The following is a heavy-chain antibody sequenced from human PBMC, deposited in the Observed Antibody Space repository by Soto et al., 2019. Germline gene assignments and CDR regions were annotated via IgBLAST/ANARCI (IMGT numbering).Heavy chain of an antibody. V-gene: IGHV3-23*01. Sequence: GGSLRLSCAASGFSFAGYALTWVRLAPGKGLEWVASISGGGGSTYYADSVKGRFSISRDNSNRMVYLQMGSLTAGDTAVYYCAKTETFNGYYNAFDYWGQGTRVTVSS. CDR2: ISGGGGST. D-gene: IGHD3-9*01. J-gene: IGHJ4*02. CDR1: GFSFAGYA. CDR3: AKTETFNGYYNAFDY.